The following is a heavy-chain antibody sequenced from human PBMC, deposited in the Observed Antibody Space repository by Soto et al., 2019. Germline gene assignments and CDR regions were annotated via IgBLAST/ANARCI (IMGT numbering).Heavy chain of an antibody. CDR1: GLTFSNYG. V-gene: IGHV3-33*01. CDR2: IWYDGSNK. CDR3: ARDQRNWNFYFDY. J-gene: IGHJ4*02. Sequence: QVQLVASGGGVVQPGRSLRLSCSASGLTFSNYGMHLVRQAPGKGLEWVAVIWYDGSNKYYADYVKGRFTISRDNSKNTLYLQMNSLRAEDTAVYYCARDQRNWNFYFDYWGQGTLVTVSS. D-gene: IGHD1-7*01.